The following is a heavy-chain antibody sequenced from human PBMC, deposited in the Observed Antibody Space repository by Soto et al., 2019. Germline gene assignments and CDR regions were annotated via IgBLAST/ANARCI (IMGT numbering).Heavy chain of an antibody. CDR2: IKSKTDGGTT. V-gene: IGHV3-15*01. CDR3: TTQFEPRSSQQLDY. CDR1: GFTFSNAW. D-gene: IGHD6-13*01. J-gene: IGHJ4*02. Sequence: GGSLRLSCAASGFTFSNAWMSWVRQAPGKGLEWVGRIKSKTDGGTTDYAAPVKGRFTISRDDSKNTLYLQMNSLKTEDTAVYYCTTQFEPRSSQQLDYWGQGTLVTVSS.